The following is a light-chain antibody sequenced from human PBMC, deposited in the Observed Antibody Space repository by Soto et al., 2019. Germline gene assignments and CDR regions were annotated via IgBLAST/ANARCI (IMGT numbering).Light chain of an antibody. V-gene: IGKV1-5*03. CDR2: TAS. CDR3: QQFYIYPST. Sequence: IQVTQSPSTLSASVGDRVPIPCRARQFIRTWLAWYQQKPGKAPHLLIYTASTLATGVPSRFSDSGSGTQFTLSMNSLQPDDSSTYYCQQFYIYPSTFCGWTKVEIQ. J-gene: IGKJ4*01. CDR1: QFIRTW.